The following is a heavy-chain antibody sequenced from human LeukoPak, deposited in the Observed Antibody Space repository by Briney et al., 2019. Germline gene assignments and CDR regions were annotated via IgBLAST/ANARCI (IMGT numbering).Heavy chain of an antibody. CDR3: ARKAPLNWFDP. CDR2: IYYSGST. CDR1: GGSISSYY. Sequence: SETLSLTCTVSGGSISSYYWSWIRQPPGKGLEWIGYIYYSGSTNYNPSLKSRVTISVDTSKNKFSLKLSSVTAADTAVYYCARKAPLNWFDPWGQGTLVTVAS. J-gene: IGHJ5*02. V-gene: IGHV4-59*08.